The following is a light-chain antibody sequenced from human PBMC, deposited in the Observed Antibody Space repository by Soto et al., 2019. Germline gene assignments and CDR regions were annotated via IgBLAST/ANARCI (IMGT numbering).Light chain of an antibody. CDR3: SSYSPNSVPLI. CDR1: SSDVGANNF. V-gene: IGLV2-14*01. J-gene: IGLJ2*01. CDR2: DVS. Sequence: QSALTQPASVSGSPGQSITISCTGTSSDVGANNFVSWYQQYPGKAPTLVIYDVSNRPSGVSNRFFGSKSGNTASLTISGLQAEDEADDYCSSYSPNSVPLIFGGGTKLTVL.